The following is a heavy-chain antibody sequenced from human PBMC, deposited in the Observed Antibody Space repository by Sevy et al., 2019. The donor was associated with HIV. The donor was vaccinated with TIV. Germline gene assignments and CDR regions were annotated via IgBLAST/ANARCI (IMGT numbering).Heavy chain of an antibody. V-gene: IGHV3-7*01. D-gene: IGHD2-15*01. Sequence: GGSLRLSCAASGFIYSNYWMSWVREAPGKGPEWVANINQDGTETDYVDSVKGRFTISRDNAMNTVYLQMNSLRTEDTAVYYCAFKEYTSKPVVCDYWGRGTLVTVSS. J-gene: IGHJ4*02. CDR2: INQDGTET. CDR3: AFKEYTSKPVVCDY. CDR1: GFIYSNYW.